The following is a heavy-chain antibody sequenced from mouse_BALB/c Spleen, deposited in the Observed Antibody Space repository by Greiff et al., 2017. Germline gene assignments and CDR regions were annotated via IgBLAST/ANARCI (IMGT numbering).Heavy chain of an antibody. J-gene: IGHJ2*01. D-gene: IGHD2-1*01. V-gene: IGHV1-69*02. CDR3: TRWESSYGNYDY. CDR1: GYTFTSYW. Sequence: QVQLKQPGAELVRPGASVKLSCKASGYTFTSYWINWVKQRPGQGLEWIGNIYPSDSYTNYNQKFKDKATLTVDKSSSTAYMQLSSPTSEDSAVYYCTRWESSYGNYDYWGQGTTLTVSS. CDR2: IYPSDSYT.